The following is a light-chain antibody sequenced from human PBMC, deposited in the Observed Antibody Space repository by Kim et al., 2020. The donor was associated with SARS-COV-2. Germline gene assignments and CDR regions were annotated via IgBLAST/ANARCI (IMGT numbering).Light chain of an antibody. V-gene: IGKV1-5*01. CDR3: QQYNSYPYT. Sequence: ASVGDRVTITVRDIQSISSWLAWYQQKPGKAPKLLIYDASSLESGVPSRFSGSGSGTEFTLTISSLQPDDFATYYCQQYNSYPYTFGQGTKLEI. CDR2: DAS. CDR1: QSISSW. J-gene: IGKJ2*01.